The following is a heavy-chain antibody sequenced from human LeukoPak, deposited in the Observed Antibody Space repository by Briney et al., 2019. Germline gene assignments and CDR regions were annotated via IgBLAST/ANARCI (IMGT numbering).Heavy chain of an antibody. CDR3: ASCTYYYDSSGYYPPQVYGMDV. Sequence: ASVTVSCKASGYTFTGYYMHWVRQAPGQGLEGMGWINPNSGGTNYAQKFQGRVTITRDTSISTAYMELSRLRSEHTAVFYCASCTYYYDSSGYYPPQVYGMDVWGQGTTVTVSS. CDR1: GYTFTGYY. V-gene: IGHV1-2*02. CDR2: INPNSGGT. D-gene: IGHD3-22*01. J-gene: IGHJ6*02.